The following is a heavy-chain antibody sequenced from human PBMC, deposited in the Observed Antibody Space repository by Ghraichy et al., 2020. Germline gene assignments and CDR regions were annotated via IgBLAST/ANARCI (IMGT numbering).Heavy chain of an antibody. CDR2: IKSKTGGGTT. Sequence: GESLNISCAASGFTFSNAWMSWVRQAPGKGLEWVGRIKSKTGGGTTDYAAPVKGRFTISRDDSKNTLYLQMNSLKTEDTAVYYCTTGERRDIVVVPAAMEAFDIWGQGTMVTVSS. D-gene: IGHD2-2*01. CDR1: GFTFSNAW. CDR3: TTGERRDIVVVPAAMEAFDI. V-gene: IGHV3-15*01. J-gene: IGHJ3*02.